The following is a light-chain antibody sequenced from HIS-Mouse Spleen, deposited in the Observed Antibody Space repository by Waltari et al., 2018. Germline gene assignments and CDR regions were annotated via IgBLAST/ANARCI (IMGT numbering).Light chain of an antibody. CDR3: SSYTSSSTRV. J-gene: IGLJ3*02. CDR1: ALPKQY. V-gene: IGLV3-25*03. Sequence: SYELTQPPSVSVSPGQTARITCSGDALPKQYAYWYQQKPGQAPVLVIYKDSERPSGIPERFSGSKSGNTASLTISGLQAEDEADYYCSSYTSSSTRVFGGGTKLTVL. CDR2: KDS.